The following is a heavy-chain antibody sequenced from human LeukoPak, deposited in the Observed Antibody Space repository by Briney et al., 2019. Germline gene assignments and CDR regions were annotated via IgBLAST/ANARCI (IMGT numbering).Heavy chain of an antibody. CDR3: TRAPIGAAGPFDF. V-gene: IGHV3-33*01. D-gene: IGHD6-13*01. CDR2: VRDAGSNT. Sequence: GGSLRLSCAASGFTFSNYAMHWVRQAPGKGLEWVAAVRDAGSNTHYADSVQGRVTISRDNSKNTVYLQMHSLRAEDTAVYCCTRAPIGAAGPFDFWGQRPLVTVSS. CDR1: GFTFSNYA. J-gene: IGHJ4*02.